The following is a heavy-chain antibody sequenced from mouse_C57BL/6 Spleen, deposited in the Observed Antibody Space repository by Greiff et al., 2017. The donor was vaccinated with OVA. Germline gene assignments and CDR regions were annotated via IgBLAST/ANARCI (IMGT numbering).Heavy chain of an antibody. CDR3: ARRGYNGGSYDY. Sequence: QVQLQQSGAELVRPGASVKLSCKASGYTFTSYGISWVKQRTGQGLEWIGEIYPRSGNTYYNEKFKGKATLTADKSSSTAYMELRSLTSEDSAVYFCARRGYNGGSYDYWGQGTTLTVSS. D-gene: IGHD1-1*01. CDR2: IYPRSGNT. V-gene: IGHV1-81*01. J-gene: IGHJ2*01. CDR1: GYTFTSYG.